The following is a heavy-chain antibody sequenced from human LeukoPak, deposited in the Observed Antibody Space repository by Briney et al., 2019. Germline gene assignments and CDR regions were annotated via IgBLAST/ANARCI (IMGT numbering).Heavy chain of an antibody. CDR3: ARASAVAGTRHY. V-gene: IGHV3-7*02. CDR2: IKQDGSEK. CDR1: GFTFSNYW. D-gene: IGHD6-19*01. J-gene: IGHJ4*02. Sequence: GGSLRLSCAASGFTFSNYWMIWLRRAPGKGLEWVGNIKQDGSEKRYADSVRGRFSISRDNAQTSLYLQMNSLRAEDTAVYYCARASAVAGTRHYWGQGTLVTVSS.